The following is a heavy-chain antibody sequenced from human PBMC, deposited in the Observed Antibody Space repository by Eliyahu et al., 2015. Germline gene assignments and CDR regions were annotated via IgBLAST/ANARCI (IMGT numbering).Heavy chain of an antibody. CDR3: ARDFLYYGSGSYGMDV. CDR1: GGSISSYY. D-gene: IGHD3-10*01. V-gene: IGHV4-4*07. J-gene: IGHJ6*02. CDR2: IYTSGST. Sequence: QVQLQESGPGLVKPSETLSLTCTVSGGSISSYYWSWIRQPAGKGLEWIGRIYTSGSTNYNPSLKSRVTMSVDTSKNQFSLKLSSVTAADTAVYYCARDFLYYGSGSYGMDVWGQGTTVTVSS.